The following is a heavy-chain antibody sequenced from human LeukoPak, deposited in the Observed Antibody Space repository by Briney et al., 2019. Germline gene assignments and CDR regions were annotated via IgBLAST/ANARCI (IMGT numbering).Heavy chain of an antibody. V-gene: IGHV4-39*01. CDR3: ARQAGDFWSGYYFDY. D-gene: IGHD3-3*01. Sequence: PSETLSLTCTVSGGSISSSSYYWGWIRQPPGKRLEWIGSSYYSGSTYYNPSLKSRVTISVDTSKNQFSLKLSSVTAADTAVYYCARQAGDFWSGYYFDYWGQGTLVTVSS. CDR1: GGSISSSSYY. CDR2: SYYSGST. J-gene: IGHJ4*02.